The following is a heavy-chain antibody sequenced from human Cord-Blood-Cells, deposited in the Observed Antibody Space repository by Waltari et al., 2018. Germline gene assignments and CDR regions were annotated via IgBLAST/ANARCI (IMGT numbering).Heavy chain of an antibody. V-gene: IGHV1-2*04. CDR1: GYTFTGYY. CDR3: ARVRRSGYDLSAFDI. D-gene: IGHD5-12*01. Sequence: QVQLVQSGAEVKKPGASVKVSCKASGYTFTGYYMHWVRQAPGQGLEWMGWINPNSGGTNYAQKVQGWVTMTRDTSISTAYMELSRLRSDDTAVYYCARVRRSGYDLSAFDIWGQGTMVTVSS. J-gene: IGHJ3*02. CDR2: INPNSGGT.